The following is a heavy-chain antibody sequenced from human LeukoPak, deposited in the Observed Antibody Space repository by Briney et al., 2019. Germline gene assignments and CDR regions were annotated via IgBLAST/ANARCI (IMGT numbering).Heavy chain of an antibody. CDR1: GGSISSSSYY. V-gene: IGHV4-39*07. D-gene: IGHD4-17*01. CDR3: ATDYGDYLVRVDY. CDR2: IFYSGST. Sequence: SETLSLTCTVSGGSISSSSYYWGWIRHPPGKGLEWIGSIFYSGSTYYNPSLKSRVTITVDTSKNRFSLKLSSVTAADTAVYYCATDYGDYLVRVDYWGQGTLVTVSS. J-gene: IGHJ4*02.